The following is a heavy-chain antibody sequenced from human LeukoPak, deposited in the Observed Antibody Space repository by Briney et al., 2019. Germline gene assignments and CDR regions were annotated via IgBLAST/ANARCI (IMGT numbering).Heavy chain of an antibody. D-gene: IGHD5-18*01. CDR1: GGSFSGYY. Sequence: SEPLSLTCAVYGGSFSGYYWRWIRQPPGKGLEWMGEINHSGSNNYNPSLKSRVTISVDTSKNQFSLKLSSVTAGDTAVYYCARLGYSYGYRDWFDPWGQGTLVTVSS. CDR2: INHSGSN. V-gene: IGHV4-34*01. J-gene: IGHJ5*02. CDR3: ARLGYSYGYRDWFDP.